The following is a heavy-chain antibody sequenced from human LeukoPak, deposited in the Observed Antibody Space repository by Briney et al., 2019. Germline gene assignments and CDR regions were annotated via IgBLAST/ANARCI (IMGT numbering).Heavy chain of an antibody. D-gene: IGHD4-17*01. J-gene: IGHJ4*02. Sequence: ASVKVSCKASGYTFTGYYLHWVRQAPGQGLEWMGWINPNSGGTNYVQKFQGRVTMTRDTSISTAYMELSRLRSDDTAVYYCASGMATVTKYAESYFDCWGQGTLVTVSS. CDR1: GYTFTGYY. CDR3: ASGMATVTKYAESYFDC. CDR2: INPNSGGT. V-gene: IGHV1-2*02.